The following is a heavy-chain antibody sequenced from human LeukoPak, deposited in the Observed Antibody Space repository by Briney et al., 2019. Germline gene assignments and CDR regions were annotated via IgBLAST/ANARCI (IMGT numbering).Heavy chain of an antibody. CDR1: GYTFTSYD. D-gene: IGHD6-13*01. J-gene: IGHJ5*02. Sequence: GASVKVSCKASGYTFTSYDINWVRQATGQGLEWMGWKNPNSGNTGYAQKFQGRVTMTRNTSISTAYMELSSLRSEDTAVYYCARDNSSSGGGNWFDPWGQGTLVTVSS. CDR2: KNPNSGNT. V-gene: IGHV1-8*01. CDR3: ARDNSSSGGGNWFDP.